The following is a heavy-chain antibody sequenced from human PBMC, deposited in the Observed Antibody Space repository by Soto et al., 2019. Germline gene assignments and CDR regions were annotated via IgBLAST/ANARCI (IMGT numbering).Heavy chain of an antibody. D-gene: IGHD7-27*01. CDR2: IIPIFGTA. Sequence: SVKVSCKSSGGTFSSYAISCVRQAPGQGLDWKGGIIPIFGTANYAQKFQGRITMTRDKSTRTVYMELSSLRSEDKAVYYCARWGTGGDPFDIWGQGTMVTVSS. V-gene: IGHV1-69*05. J-gene: IGHJ3*02. CDR1: GGTFSSYA. CDR3: ARWGTGGDPFDI.